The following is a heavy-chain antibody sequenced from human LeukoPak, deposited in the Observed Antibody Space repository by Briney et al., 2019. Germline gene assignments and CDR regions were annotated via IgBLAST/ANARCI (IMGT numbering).Heavy chain of an antibody. D-gene: IGHD5-12*01. CDR1: GHTFTGYY. J-gene: IGHJ4*02. CDR3: AAPGGYSGYDWDFDY. V-gene: IGHV1-2*02. Sequence: ASVKVSCKASGHTFTGYYMHWVRQAPGQGLEWMGWINPNSGGTNYAQKFQGRVTMTRDTSISTAYMELSRLRSDDTAVCYCAAPGGYSGYDWDFDYWGQGTLVTVSS. CDR2: INPNSGGT.